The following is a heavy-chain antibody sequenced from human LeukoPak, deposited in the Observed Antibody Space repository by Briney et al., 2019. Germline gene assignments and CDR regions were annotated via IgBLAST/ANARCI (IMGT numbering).Heavy chain of an antibody. Sequence: SVKVSCKASGGTFSSYAISWVRQAPGQGLEWMGGIIPIFGTANYAQKFQDRVTITADESTSTACMELSSLRSEDTAIYYCASRLYCSNTRCRNFPFAYWGQGTLVTVSS. J-gene: IGHJ4*02. D-gene: IGHD2-2*01. V-gene: IGHV1-69*01. CDR3: ASRLYCSNTRCRNFPFAY. CDR2: IIPIFGTA. CDR1: GGTFSSYA.